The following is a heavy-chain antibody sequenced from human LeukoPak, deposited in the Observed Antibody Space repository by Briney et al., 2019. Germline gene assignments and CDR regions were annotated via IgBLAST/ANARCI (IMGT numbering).Heavy chain of an antibody. J-gene: IGHJ3*02. CDR3: ARDPITMIVVYAFDI. V-gene: IGHV1-18*01. CDR1: GYTFTSYG. D-gene: IGHD3-22*01. Sequence: GASVKVSCQASGYTFTSYGISWVRPAPGQGLEWMGLISSYNGNTNYAQKLQGRVTMTTDTSTSTGYMALRSLRSDDTAVYYCARDPITMIVVYAFDIWGEGTMVTASS. CDR2: ISSYNGNT.